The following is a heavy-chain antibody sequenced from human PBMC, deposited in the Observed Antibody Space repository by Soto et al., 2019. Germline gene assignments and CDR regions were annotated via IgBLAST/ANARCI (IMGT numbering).Heavy chain of an antibody. CDR3: ARESITLGRDFYYYYGLDV. V-gene: IGHV3-30*04. D-gene: IGHD3-10*01. CDR2: ISKDGSTK. J-gene: IGHJ6*02. Sequence: QVQLVESGGGVVQLGRSQRLSCEDSGFIFNDYALHWVRQAPGKGLDRVALISKDGSTKFFADSVKGRFTISRDNSKNTLSLQINSLRGDDAAVYYCARESITLGRDFYYYYGLDVWGQGTTVTVSS. CDR1: GFIFNDYA.